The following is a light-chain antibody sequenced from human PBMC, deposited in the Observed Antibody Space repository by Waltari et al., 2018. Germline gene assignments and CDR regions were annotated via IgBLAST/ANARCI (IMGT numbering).Light chain of an antibody. CDR3: SSQSSNDVVL. J-gene: IGLJ2*01. CDR2: DVS. V-gene: IGLV2-14*01. CDR1: SNDVGGYNS. Sequence: QSALTQPASVSGSPGQSVTIFCAGTSNDVGGYNSVSSYQEYQGQAPRVIIYDVSDRPSGVSDRFSGSKSGNTASLTISGLQAEDEADYYCSSQSSNDVVLFGGGTKLTVL.